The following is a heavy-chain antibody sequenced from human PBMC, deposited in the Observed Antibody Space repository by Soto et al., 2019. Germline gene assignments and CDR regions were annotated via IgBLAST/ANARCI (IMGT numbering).Heavy chain of an antibody. CDR1: GGSISSGGYY. CDR3: ARHGMDYYDSSGYYYSPYYFDY. CDR2: IYYSGSI. Sequence: PSETLSLTCTVSGGSISSGGYYWNWIRQHPGKGLEWIGYIYYSGSIYYNPSLKSRVTISVDTSKNQFSLKLSSVTAADTAVYYCARHGMDYYDSSGYYYSPYYFDYWSQRTLVTVSS. V-gene: IGHV4-39*01. D-gene: IGHD3-22*01. J-gene: IGHJ4*02.